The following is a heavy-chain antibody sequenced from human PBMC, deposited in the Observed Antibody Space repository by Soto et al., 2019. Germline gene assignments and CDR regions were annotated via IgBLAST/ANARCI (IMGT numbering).Heavy chain of an antibody. J-gene: IGHJ6*02. CDR2: ISSSSSYI. D-gene: IGHD4-4*01. V-gene: IGHV3-21*01. Sequence: GGSLRLSCAASGFTFSSYSMNWVRQAPGKGLEWVSSISSSSSYIYYADSVKGRFTISRDNAKNSLYLQMNGLRAEDTAVYYCARELLQYPTKGYYYYGMDVWGQGTTVTVSS. CDR1: GFTFSSYS. CDR3: ARELLQYPTKGYYYYGMDV.